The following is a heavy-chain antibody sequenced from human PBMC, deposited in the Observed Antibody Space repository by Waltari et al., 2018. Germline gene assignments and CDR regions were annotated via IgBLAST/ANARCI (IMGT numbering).Heavy chain of an antibody. J-gene: IGHJ5*02. Sequence: QVQLQQWGAGLLKPSETLSLTCAVYGGSFSGYYWSWIRQPPGKGLEWIGEINHSGSTNDNPALKSRVTISVDTSKNQFSLKLSSVTAADTAVYYCARGFIVGATTVWFDPWGQGTLVTVSS. CDR2: INHSGST. V-gene: IGHV4-34*01. CDR3: ARGFIVGATTVWFDP. CDR1: GGSFSGYY. D-gene: IGHD1-26*01.